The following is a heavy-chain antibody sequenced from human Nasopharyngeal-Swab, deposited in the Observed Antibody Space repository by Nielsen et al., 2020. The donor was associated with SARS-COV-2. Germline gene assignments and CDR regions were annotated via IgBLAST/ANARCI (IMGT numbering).Heavy chain of an antibody. D-gene: IGHD6-13*01. CDR1: GFPFSRSA. V-gene: IGHV3-23*01. J-gene: IGHJ4*02. Sequence: GEALHISWASSGFPFSRSALTWVRQAPGKGLEWVSAIGVRGTMTYYADFVRGRFTISRDNSKNTLYLQMNSVRAEDTAVYYCARGSSRGMFDYWGQGTLVTVSS. CDR3: ARGSSRGMFDY. CDR2: IGVRGTMT.